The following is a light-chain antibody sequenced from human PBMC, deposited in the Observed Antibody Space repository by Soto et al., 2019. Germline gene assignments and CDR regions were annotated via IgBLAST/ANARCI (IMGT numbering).Light chain of an antibody. CDR2: GNR. CDR1: SSNIGAGYD. V-gene: IGLV1-40*01. J-gene: IGLJ1*01. CDR3: QSYDSSLNYV. Sequence: SVLTEAPSVSGGPGQRVSISCTGGSSNIGAGYDVLWYQQLPGTAPKLLIYGNRNRPSGVPDRFSGTKSGTSASLAITGLQAEDEADYYCQSYDSSLNYVFGTGTKVTVL.